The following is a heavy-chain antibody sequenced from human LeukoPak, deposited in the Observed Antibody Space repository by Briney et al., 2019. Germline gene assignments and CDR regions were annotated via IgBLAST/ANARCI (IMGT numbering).Heavy chain of an antibody. CDR1: GFTFSSYW. J-gene: IGHJ4*02. Sequence: GGSLRLSCAASGFTFSSYWMHWVRQAPGKGLVWVSRINSDGSSTSYADSVKGRFTISRDNAKNTLYLQMNSLRAEDTAVYYCARELKPTYYDILTGSGYWGQGTLVTVSS. D-gene: IGHD3-9*01. CDR2: INSDGSST. CDR3: ARELKPTYYDILTGSGY. V-gene: IGHV3-74*01.